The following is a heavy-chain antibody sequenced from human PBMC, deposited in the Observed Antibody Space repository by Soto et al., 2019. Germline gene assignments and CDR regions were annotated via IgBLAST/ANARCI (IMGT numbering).Heavy chain of an antibody. CDR1: GFSLSSSGVG. V-gene: IGHV2-5*02. CDR2: IYWDDDK. J-gene: IGHJ2*01. CDR3: AHSGGGYAQNWYFDL. D-gene: IGHD5-12*01. Sequence: QITLRESGPTLVKPTQTLTLTCTFSGFSLSSSGVGVAWIRQPPGKALAWLALIYWDDDKRYSASLESRLTITKDTSKNQVVLTMTNMDPVDTATYYCAHSGGGYAQNWYFDLWGRGTLVTVSS.